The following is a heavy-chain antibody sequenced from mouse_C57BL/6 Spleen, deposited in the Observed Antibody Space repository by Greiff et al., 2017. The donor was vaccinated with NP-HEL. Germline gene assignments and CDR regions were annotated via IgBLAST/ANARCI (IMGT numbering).Heavy chain of an antibody. V-gene: IGHV1-80*01. CDR1: GYAFSSYW. Sequence: QVQLQQSGAELVKPGASVKISCKASGYAFSSYWMNWVKQRPGKGLEWIGQIYPGDGDTNYNGKFKGKATLTADKSSSTAYMQLSSLTSEDSAVYFCARGGTGRGYYAMDYWGQGTSVTVSS. J-gene: IGHJ4*01. CDR3: ARGGTGRGYYAMDY. CDR2: IYPGDGDT. D-gene: IGHD4-1*01.